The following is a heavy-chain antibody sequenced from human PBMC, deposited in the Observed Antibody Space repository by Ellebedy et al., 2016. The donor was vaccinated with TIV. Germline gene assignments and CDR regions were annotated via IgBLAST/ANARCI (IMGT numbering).Heavy chain of an antibody. CDR1: GYSFTYNW. CDR3: ARHPDSLLDY. Sequence: GGSLRLSCEGSGYSFTYNWIGWVRQMPGKGLEWMGIIYPGDSDTRYSPSFQGQVTISADKSISTTYLQWSSLKASDTAMYYCARHPDSLLDYWGQGTLVTVSS. V-gene: IGHV5-51*01. CDR2: IYPGDSDT. J-gene: IGHJ4*02. D-gene: IGHD2-15*01.